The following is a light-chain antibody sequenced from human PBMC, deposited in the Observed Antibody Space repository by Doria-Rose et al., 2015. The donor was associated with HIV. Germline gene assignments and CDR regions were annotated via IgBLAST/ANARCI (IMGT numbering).Light chain of an antibody. CDR3: HQYGTSWT. J-gene: IGKJ1*01. CDR2: DGS. CDR1: QRFSSTY. Sequence: LTQSPGTLSLPPGERATLSCRASQRFSSTYLAWYQQKPGQAPSLLIYDGSTRATGIPDRFSASGSGTDFTLTINGLEPEDFALYYRHQYGTSWTFGQGTKVEI. V-gene: IGKV3-20*01.